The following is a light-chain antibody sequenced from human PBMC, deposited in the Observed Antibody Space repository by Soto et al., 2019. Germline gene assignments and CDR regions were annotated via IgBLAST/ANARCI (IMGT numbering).Light chain of an antibody. J-gene: IGKJ1*01. CDR3: QHRTDWPSTWT. CDR2: DAS. Sequence: EILLTQSPATLSLSPGERATLSCWASQSISNSLAWYQQKTGKAPRLLIYDASNRATGIPARLSGSGSGKDFTLTISSLETEDFAVYYCQHRTDWPSTWTFGHGTKVDIK. CDR1: QSISNS. V-gene: IGKV3-11*01.